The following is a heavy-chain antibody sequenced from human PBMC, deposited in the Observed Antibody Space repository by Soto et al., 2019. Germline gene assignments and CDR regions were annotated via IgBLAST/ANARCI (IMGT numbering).Heavy chain of an antibody. V-gene: IGHV3-33*01. D-gene: IGHD5-18*01. CDR2: IWYDGSNK. Sequence: GGSLILSCAASGFTFSSYGMHWVRQAPGKGLEWVAVIWYDGSNKYYADSVKGRFTISRDNSKNTLYLQMNSLRAEDTAVYYCARELQLYGMDVWGQGTTVTVSS. CDR1: GFTFSSYG. J-gene: IGHJ6*02. CDR3: ARELQLYGMDV.